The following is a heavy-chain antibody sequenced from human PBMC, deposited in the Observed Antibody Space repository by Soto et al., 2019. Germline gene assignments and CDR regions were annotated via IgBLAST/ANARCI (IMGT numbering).Heavy chain of an antibody. J-gene: IGHJ4*02. CDR3: ARGSTYYYDSSGYYIYYFDS. Sequence: GGSLRLSCAASAFTFSTYWMSWVRQAPGKGLEWVANIKQDGSEKYYVDSVKGRFTISRDNAKNSLYLQMNSLRAEDTAVYYCARGSTYYYDSSGYYIYYFDSWGQGTLVTVSS. D-gene: IGHD3-22*01. V-gene: IGHV3-7*03. CDR1: AFTFSTYW. CDR2: IKQDGSEK.